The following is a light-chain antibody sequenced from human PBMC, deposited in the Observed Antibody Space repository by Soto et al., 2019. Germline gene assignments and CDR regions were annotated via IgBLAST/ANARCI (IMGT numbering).Light chain of an antibody. V-gene: IGLV1-40*01. Sequence: VLTQPPSVSGAPGQRVAISCTGSGSNIGAGSDVHWYQQLPGMAPKLLVYGNNNRPSGVPDRFSGSKSATSASLAITGLQAEDEADYYCQSYDTSLRAWVFGTGTKLTVL. CDR1: GSNIGAGSD. CDR3: QSYDTSLRAWV. J-gene: IGLJ1*01. CDR2: GNN.